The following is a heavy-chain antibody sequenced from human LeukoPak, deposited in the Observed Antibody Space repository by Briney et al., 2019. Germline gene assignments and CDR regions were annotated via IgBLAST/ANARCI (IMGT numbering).Heavy chain of an antibody. CDR3: ARGLKSSDWYFDL. Sequence: GGSLRLSCAASGFTLSSYEMDWVRQAPGKGLEWVSYISRGGNIINYSDSVKGRFTISRVSAKNSLYLQMNSLRAEDTAVYYCARGLKSSDWYFDLWGRGTLVTVSS. J-gene: IGHJ2*01. CDR2: ISRGGNII. CDR1: GFTLSSYE. D-gene: IGHD6-25*01. V-gene: IGHV3-48*03.